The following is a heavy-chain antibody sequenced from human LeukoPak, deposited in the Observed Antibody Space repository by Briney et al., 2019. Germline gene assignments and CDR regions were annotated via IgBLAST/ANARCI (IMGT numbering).Heavy chain of an antibody. Sequence: SETLSLTCTASGGSISSYYWSWIRQPAGKGLEWIGRIYTSGSTNYNPSLKSRVTMSVDTSKNQFSLKLSSVTAADTAVYYCAGTTYYDILTGYPALEYWGQGTLVTVSS. CDR2: IYTSGST. CDR1: GGSISSYY. CDR3: AGTTYYDILTGYPALEY. V-gene: IGHV4-4*07. J-gene: IGHJ4*02. D-gene: IGHD3-9*01.